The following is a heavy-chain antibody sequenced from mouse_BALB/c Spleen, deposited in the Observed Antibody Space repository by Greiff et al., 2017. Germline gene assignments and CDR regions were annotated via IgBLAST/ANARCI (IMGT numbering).Heavy chain of an antibody. Sequence: EVKLMESGPELVKPGASVKISCKASGYTFTDYNMHWVKQSHGKSLEWIGYIYPDNGGTGYNQKFKSKATLTVDNSSSTAYMELRSLTSEDSAVYDCARWDGGYFDYWGQGTTLTVSS. CDR2: IYPDNGGT. CDR1: GYTFTDYN. D-gene: IGHD4-1*01. CDR3: ARWDGGYFDY. V-gene: IGHV1S29*02. J-gene: IGHJ2*01.